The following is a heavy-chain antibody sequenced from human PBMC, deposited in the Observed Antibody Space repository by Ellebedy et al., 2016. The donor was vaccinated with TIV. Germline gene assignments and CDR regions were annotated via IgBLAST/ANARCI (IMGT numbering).Heavy chain of an antibody. CDR1: GYTFTGYY. CDR3: ARDLWELGPFDY. CDR2: INPNSGGT. V-gene: IGHV1-2*02. Sequence: ASVKVSXXASGYTFTGYYMHWVRQAPGQGLEWMGWINPNSGGTNYAQKFQGRVTMTRDTSISTAYMELSRLRSDDTAVYYCARDLWELGPFDYWGQGTLVTVSS. D-gene: IGHD1-26*01. J-gene: IGHJ4*02.